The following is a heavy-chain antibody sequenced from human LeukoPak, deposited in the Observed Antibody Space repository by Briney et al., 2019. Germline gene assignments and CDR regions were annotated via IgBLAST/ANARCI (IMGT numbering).Heavy chain of an antibody. Sequence: GGSLRLSCAASGFTFSSYGMHWVRQAPGKGLEWVAVISYDGSNKYYADSVKGRFTISRDNSKNTLYLQMNSLRAEDTAVYYCAKGFRQWFGEQILDYWGQGTLVTVSS. J-gene: IGHJ4*02. D-gene: IGHD3-10*01. CDR3: AKGFRQWFGEQILDY. CDR1: GFTFSSYG. CDR2: ISYDGSNK. V-gene: IGHV3-30*18.